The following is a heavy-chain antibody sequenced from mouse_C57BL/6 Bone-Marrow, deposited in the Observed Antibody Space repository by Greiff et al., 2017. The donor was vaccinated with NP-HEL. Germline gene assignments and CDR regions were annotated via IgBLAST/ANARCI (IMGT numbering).Heavy chain of an antibody. J-gene: IGHJ1*03. D-gene: IGHD1-1*01. CDR3: ARRYYGSPYWDFDV. Sequence: VQLQESGAELARPGASVKLSCKASGYTFTSYGISWVKQRTGQGLEWIGEIYPRSGNTYYNEKFKGKATLTADKSSSTAYMELRRLTSEDSAVYFCARRYYGSPYWDFDVWGTGTTVTVSA. CDR2: IYPRSGNT. CDR1: GYTFTSYG. V-gene: IGHV1-81*01.